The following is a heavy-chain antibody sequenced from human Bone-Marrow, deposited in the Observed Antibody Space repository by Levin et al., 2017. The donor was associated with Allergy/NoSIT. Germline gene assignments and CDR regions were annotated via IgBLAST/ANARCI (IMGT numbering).Heavy chain of an antibody. V-gene: IGHV3-74*01. CDR1: GFIFSDYW. Sequence: QSGGSLRLSCVASGFIFSDYWMHWVRQAPGTGLVWVSRIRPTGRTTAYADSVRGRFTISRDNTQNTLYLQMNSLRVEDTAIYYCARDLNWMLFDSWGQGVLVTVSS. CDR3: ARDLNWMLFDS. J-gene: IGHJ4*02. CDR2: IRPTGRTT. D-gene: IGHD2-2*03.